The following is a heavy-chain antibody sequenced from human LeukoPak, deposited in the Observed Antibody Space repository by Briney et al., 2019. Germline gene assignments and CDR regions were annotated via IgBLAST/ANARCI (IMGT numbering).Heavy chain of an antibody. CDR3: ARANDYYDSSGYYYWYFDL. CDR2: ISAYNGNT. Sequence: ALVKVSCKASGYTFTSYGISWVRQAPGQGLEWMGWISAYNGNTNYAQKLQGRVTMTTDTSTSTAYMELRSLRSDDTAVYYCARANDYYDSSGYYYWYFDLWGRGTLVTVSS. J-gene: IGHJ2*01. V-gene: IGHV1-18*01. CDR1: GYTFTSYG. D-gene: IGHD3-22*01.